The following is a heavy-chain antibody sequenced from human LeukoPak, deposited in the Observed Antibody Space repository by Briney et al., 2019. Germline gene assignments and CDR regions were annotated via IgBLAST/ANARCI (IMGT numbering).Heavy chain of an antibody. CDR3: ARTEGYYTDFGY. CDR1: GFTFSSYA. D-gene: IGHD3-3*01. Sequence: PGRSLRLSCAASGFTFSSYAMHWVRQAPGKGLEWVAVISYDGSNKYYADSVKGRFTISRDNSKNTLYLQMNSLRAEDTAVYYCARTEGYYTDFGYWGQGTLVTVSS. CDR2: ISYDGSNK. V-gene: IGHV3-30-3*01. J-gene: IGHJ4*02.